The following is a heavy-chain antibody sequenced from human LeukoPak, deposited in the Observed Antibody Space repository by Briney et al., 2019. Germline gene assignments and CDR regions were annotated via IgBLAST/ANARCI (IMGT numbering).Heavy chain of an antibody. Sequence: SETLSLTCNVSGGSISSNSYYWAWIRQPPGKGLEWIGSIYYLGSTYCSPSLQSRLTISVDTSRNRFSLKLTSVTAADTAVYFCARVTGQQLVQVDNWFDPWGQGTLLILSS. CDR2: IYYLGST. J-gene: IGHJ5*02. CDR1: GGSISSNSYY. D-gene: IGHD6-13*01. CDR3: ARVTGQQLVQVDNWFDP. V-gene: IGHV4-39*01.